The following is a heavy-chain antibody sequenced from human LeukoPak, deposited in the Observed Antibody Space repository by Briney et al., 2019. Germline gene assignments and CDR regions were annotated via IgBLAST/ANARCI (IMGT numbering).Heavy chain of an antibody. CDR3: AKDQGRYCSGGSCSGLDY. D-gene: IGHD2-15*01. J-gene: IGHJ4*02. CDR1: GFTFSSYA. Sequence: GSLRLSCAASGFTFSSYAMSWVRQAPGKGLEWVSAISGSGGSTYYADSVKGRFTISRDNSKNTLYLQMNSLRVEDTAVYYCAKDQGRYCSGGSCSGLDYWGQGTLVTVSS. V-gene: IGHV3-23*01. CDR2: ISGSGGST.